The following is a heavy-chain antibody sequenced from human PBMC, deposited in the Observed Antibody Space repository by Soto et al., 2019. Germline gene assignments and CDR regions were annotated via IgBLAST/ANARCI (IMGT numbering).Heavy chain of an antibody. CDR1: GYSFTSYW. Sequence: PGESLKISCKGSGYSFTSYWIGWVRQMPGKGLEWMGIIYPGDSDTRYSPSFQGQVTISADKSISTAYLRWSSLKASDTAMYYCARQKDFYYDSSGYGAFDIWGQGTMVTVS. J-gene: IGHJ3*02. CDR2: IYPGDSDT. CDR3: ARQKDFYYDSSGYGAFDI. V-gene: IGHV5-51*01. D-gene: IGHD3-22*01.